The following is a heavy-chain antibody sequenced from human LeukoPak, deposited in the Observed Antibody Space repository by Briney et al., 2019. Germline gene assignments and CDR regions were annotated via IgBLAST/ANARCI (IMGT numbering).Heavy chain of an antibody. V-gene: IGHV3-48*03. CDR3: ARDRSGRMTTVTSFDY. CDR1: GLHFSGTA. Sequence: AGGSLRLSCAASGLHFSGTAMSWVRQAPGKGLEWVSYISSSGSTIYYADSVKGRFTISRDNAKNSLYLQMNSLRAEDTAVYYCARDRSGRMTTVTSFDYWGQGTLVTVSS. J-gene: IGHJ4*02. CDR2: ISSSGSTI. D-gene: IGHD4-17*01.